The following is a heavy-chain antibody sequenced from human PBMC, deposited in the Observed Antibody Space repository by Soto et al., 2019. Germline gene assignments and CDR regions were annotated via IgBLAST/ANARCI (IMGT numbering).Heavy chain of an antibody. CDR2: INAGNGNT. Sequence: QVQLVQSGAEVKKPGASVKVSCKASGYTFTSYAMHWVRQAPGQRLEWMGWINAGNGNTKYSQKFQGRVTITRDTFASTAYMELSSLRSEDTAVYYCARSIVVVTAADYWGQVTLVTVSS. CDR1: GYTFTSYA. V-gene: IGHV1-3*01. CDR3: ARSIVVVTAADY. D-gene: IGHD2-21*02. J-gene: IGHJ4*02.